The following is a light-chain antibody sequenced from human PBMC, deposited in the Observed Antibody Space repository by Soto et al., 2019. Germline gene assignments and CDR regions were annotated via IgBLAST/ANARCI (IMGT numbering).Light chain of an antibody. CDR1: QTISSW. Sequence: DIQMTQSPSTLSGSVGDRVTMTCRASQTISSWLAWYQQKPGTAPKVLIYHASNLQSGVPSRFSGSGSGTEFTLTISSLQPDDFATYYCQQYNSYSFGQGTKVDI. V-gene: IGKV1-5*01. CDR3: QQYNSYS. J-gene: IGKJ1*01. CDR2: HAS.